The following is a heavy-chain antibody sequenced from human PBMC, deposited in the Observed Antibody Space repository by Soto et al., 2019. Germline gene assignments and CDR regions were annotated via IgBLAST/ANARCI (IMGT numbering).Heavy chain of an antibody. CDR1: CYSITAGGYY. V-gene: IGHV4-31*03. Sequence: SQTLSLTCFVSCYSITAGGYYWSWIRHHPGKGLEWIGSFYSSGSIIYNPSLRSRVSISGDTSSNQFSMSLTSVTAADTARYYCARMYSSGSGWFHPWGQGTVVTVSS. CDR3: ARMYSSGSGWFHP. D-gene: IGHD6-19*01. CDR2: FYSSGSI. J-gene: IGHJ5*02.